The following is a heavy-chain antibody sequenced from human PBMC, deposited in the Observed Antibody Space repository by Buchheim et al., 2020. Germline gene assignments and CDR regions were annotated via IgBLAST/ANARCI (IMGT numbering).Heavy chain of an antibody. CDR2: ISSSSRTI. V-gene: IGHV3-48*04. D-gene: IGHD2-15*01. CDR1: GFMFDTYS. Sequence: EVQLVESGGGLVQPGGSLRLSCAASGFMFDTYSMNWVRQAPGKGRQWVSYISSSSRTIYYADSVQGRFTIPRDNVKNSLFLQMNSLRAEDTAVYYCARALRGSGYFDYWGQGTL. CDR3: ARALRGSGYFDY. J-gene: IGHJ4*02.